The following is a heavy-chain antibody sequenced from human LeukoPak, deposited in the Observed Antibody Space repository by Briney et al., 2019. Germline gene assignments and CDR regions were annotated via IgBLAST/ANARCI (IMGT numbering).Heavy chain of an antibody. V-gene: IGHV4-59*08. J-gene: IGHJ4*02. CDR3: AGESYSNTWAYYNY. CDR1: GGSISSYY. CDR2: IYYSGST. D-gene: IGHD6-13*01. Sequence: PSEILSLTCTVSGGSISSYYWSWIRQPPGKGLEWIGYIYYSGSTNYNPSLKSRVTISVDTSKNQFSLKLSSVTAADTAVYYCAGESYSNTWAYYNYWGQGTLVTVSS.